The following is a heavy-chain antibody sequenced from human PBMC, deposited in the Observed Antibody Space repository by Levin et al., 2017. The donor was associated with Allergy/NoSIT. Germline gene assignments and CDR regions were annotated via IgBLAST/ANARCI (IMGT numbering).Heavy chain of an antibody. CDR3: ARQKATVNLHDAFDI. CDR2: IYYSGST. D-gene: IGHD4-17*01. J-gene: IGHJ3*02. Sequence: PSETLSLTCTVSGGSISSGGYYWSWIRQHPGKGLEWIGYIYYSGSTYYNPSLKSRVTISVDTSKNQFSLKLSSVTAADTAVYYCARQKATVNLHDAFDIWGQGTMVTVSS. CDR1: GGSISSGGYY. V-gene: IGHV4-31*03.